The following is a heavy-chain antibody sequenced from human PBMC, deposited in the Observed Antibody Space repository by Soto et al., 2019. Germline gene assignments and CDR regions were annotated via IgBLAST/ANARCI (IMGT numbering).Heavy chain of an antibody. D-gene: IGHD6-13*01. CDR2: ISYDGSNK. V-gene: IGHV3-30-3*01. CDR1: GFTFSSYA. Sequence: LRLSCAASGFTFSSYAMHWVRQAPGKGLEWVAVISYDGSNKYYADSVKGRFTISRDNSKNTLYLQMNSLRAEDTAVYYCARDRAAGTDYYYYGMDVWGQGTTVTVSS. J-gene: IGHJ6*02. CDR3: ARDRAAGTDYYYYGMDV.